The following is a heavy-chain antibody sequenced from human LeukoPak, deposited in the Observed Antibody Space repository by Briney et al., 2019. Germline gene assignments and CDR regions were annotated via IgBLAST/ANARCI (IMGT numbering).Heavy chain of an antibody. J-gene: IGHJ4*02. CDR2: INVNSGGT. Sequence: GASVKVTCKASGYKFTNYGISWVRQAPGQGLEWMGWINVNSGGTNYAQKFYARVTMTRDTSISTAYMELSRLRSDDTAVFYCARSPHILTGENFDFWGQGTLVTVSS. D-gene: IGHD3-9*01. CDR3: ARSPHILTGENFDF. CDR1: GYKFTNYG. V-gene: IGHV1-2*02.